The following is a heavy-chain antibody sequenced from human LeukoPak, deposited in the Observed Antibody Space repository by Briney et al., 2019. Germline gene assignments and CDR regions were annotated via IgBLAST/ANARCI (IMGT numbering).Heavy chain of an antibody. CDR2: IIPIFGTA. Sequence: ASVKVSCKASGGTFSSYAISWVRQAPGQGLEWMGGIIPIFGTANYAQKFQGRVTITADESTSTAYMELSSLRSEDTAVYYCARGGFLDYYGSGSPFYYYYYMDVWGKGTTVTVSS. D-gene: IGHD3-10*01. J-gene: IGHJ6*03. V-gene: IGHV1-69*13. CDR3: ARGGFLDYYGSGSPFYYYYYMDV. CDR1: GGTFSSYA.